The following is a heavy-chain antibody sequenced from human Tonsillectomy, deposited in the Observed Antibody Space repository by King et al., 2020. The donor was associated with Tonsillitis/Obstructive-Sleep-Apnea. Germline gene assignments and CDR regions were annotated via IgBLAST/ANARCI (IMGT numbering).Heavy chain of an antibody. CDR2: INHSGST. J-gene: IGHJ6*03. D-gene: IGHD6-19*01. CDR3: ARRDSSGWYRTGYMDV. Sequence: VQLQQWGAGLLKPSETLSLTCAVYGGSFSGYYWSWIRQPPGKGLEWIGEINHSGSTNYNPSLKSRVTISVDTSKNQFSLNLSSVTAADTAVYYCARRDSSGWYRTGYMDVWGKGTTVTVSS. V-gene: IGHV4-34*01. CDR1: GGSFSGYY.